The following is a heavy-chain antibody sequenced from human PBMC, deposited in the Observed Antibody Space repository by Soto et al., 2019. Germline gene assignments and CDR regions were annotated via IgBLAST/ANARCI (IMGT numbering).Heavy chain of an antibody. Sequence: SETLSLTCTVSGGSISSSSYYWAWIRQPPGKGPEWIGSIFYSGTTYYNPSLKSRVTISVDTSKNQFSLKVSSVTAADTAVYYCARLGRNCGGGSCYSGWFDPWGQGTLVTVS. D-gene: IGHD2-15*01. CDR1: GGSISSSSYY. V-gene: IGHV4-39*01. CDR3: ARLGRNCGGGSCYSGWFDP. CDR2: IFYSGTT. J-gene: IGHJ5*02.